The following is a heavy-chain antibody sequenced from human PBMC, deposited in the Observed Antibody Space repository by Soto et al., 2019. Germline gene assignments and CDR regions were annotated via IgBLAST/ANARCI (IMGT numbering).Heavy chain of an antibody. J-gene: IGHJ4*02. CDR3: ARQDTGYSSSWYGGLLDY. CDR1: GFTFSSYE. CDR2: ISSSGSTI. V-gene: IGHV3-48*03. Sequence: EVQVVESGGGLVQPGGSLRLSCAASGFTFSSYEMNWVRQAPGKGLEWVSYISSSGSTIYNADSVKGRFTISRDNAKNSMYLQVNSLRAEDTAVYYCARQDTGYSSSWYGGLLDYWGQGTLVTVSS. D-gene: IGHD6-13*01.